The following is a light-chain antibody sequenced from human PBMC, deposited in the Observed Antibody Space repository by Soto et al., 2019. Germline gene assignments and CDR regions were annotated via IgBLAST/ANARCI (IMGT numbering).Light chain of an antibody. V-gene: IGKV1-39*01. CDR2: AAT. Sequence: DIQMTQSPSSLSASVGDRVTITCRASQSISSYLNWYQHKPGKAPNLLIYAATTLQSGVPSRFSGSGSGTDFTLTISSLQPEDFATYYCQQSNSNPRTFGQGTKVEIK. CDR3: QQSNSNPRT. CDR1: QSISSY. J-gene: IGKJ1*01.